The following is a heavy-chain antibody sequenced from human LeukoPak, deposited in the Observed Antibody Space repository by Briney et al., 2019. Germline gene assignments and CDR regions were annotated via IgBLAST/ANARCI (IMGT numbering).Heavy chain of an antibody. V-gene: IGHV3-30*01. J-gene: IGHJ4*02. D-gene: IGHD3-22*01. CDR1: GFTFSSYA. Sequence: PGGSLRLSCAASGFTFSSYAMHWVRQAPGKGLEWVAVISYDGSNKYYADSVKGRFTISRDNSKNTLYLLMNSLRAEDTAVYYCARDPFYYYDSSVIPFDYWGQGTLVTVSS. CDR3: ARDPFYYYDSSVIPFDY. CDR2: ISYDGSNK.